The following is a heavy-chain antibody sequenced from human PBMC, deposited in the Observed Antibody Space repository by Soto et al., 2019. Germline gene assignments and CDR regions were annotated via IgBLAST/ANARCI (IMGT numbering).Heavy chain of an antibody. CDR2: AYYRSKWII. CDR1: GDSVSSNSVG. Sequence: SQTLSLPCAISGDSVSSNSVGWHWVRQSPSRGLEWLGRAYYRSKWIIDYAPSLKSRITFSPDISKNQFSLQLRSVTPEDTAVYYCARNFKSSFDYWGRGTLVTVSS. D-gene: IGHD6-6*01. V-gene: IGHV6-1*01. J-gene: IGHJ4*02. CDR3: ARNFKSSFDY.